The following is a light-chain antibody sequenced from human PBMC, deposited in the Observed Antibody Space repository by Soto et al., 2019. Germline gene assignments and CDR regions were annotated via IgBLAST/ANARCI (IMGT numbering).Light chain of an antibody. J-gene: IGLJ1*01. CDR2: EVT. CDR3: SSYATGDNYV. V-gene: IGLV2-8*01. Sequence: QSALTQPPSASGSPGQSVTISSTGTSSDVGGYNHVSWYQQHPGKAPKVVIYEVTKRPSGVPDRFSGSKSGNTASLTVSGLQAEDEADYYCSSYATGDNYVFGSVTKLTVL. CDR1: SSDVGGYNH.